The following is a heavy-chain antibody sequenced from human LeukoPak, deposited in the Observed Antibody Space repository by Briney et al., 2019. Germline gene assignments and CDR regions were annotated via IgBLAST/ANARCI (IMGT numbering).Heavy chain of an antibody. CDR3: ARLYYYDSSGDY. V-gene: IGHV3-48*03. CDR1: GFTFSSYE. J-gene: IGHJ4*02. CDR2: ISSSGSTI. Sequence: PGGSLRLSCAASGFTFSSYEMNWVRQAPGKGLEWVSYISSSGSTIYYADSVKGRFTISRDNAKNSLYLQMNSLRAEDTAVYYCARLYYYDSSGDYWGQGTLVTVSS. D-gene: IGHD3-22*01.